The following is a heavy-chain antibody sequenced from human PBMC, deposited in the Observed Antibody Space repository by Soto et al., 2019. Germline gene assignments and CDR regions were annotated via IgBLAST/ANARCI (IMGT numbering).Heavy chain of an antibody. CDR3: AREDIAVANYAFDI. J-gene: IGHJ3*02. CDR2: IWYDGSSK. CDR1: GFTFSNFG. V-gene: IGHV3-33*01. Sequence: GGSLRLSCEASGFTFSNFGMNWVRQAPGKGLEWVARIWYDGSSKYYVDSVKGRFTISRDNAKNSLYLQMNSLRAEDTAVYYCAREDIAVANYAFDIWGQGTMVTVSS. D-gene: IGHD6-19*01.